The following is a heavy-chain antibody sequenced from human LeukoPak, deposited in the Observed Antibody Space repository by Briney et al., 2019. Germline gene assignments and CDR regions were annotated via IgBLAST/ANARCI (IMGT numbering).Heavy chain of an antibody. V-gene: IGHV3-53*01. J-gene: IGHJ4*02. CDR3: ARDTPGIAASVNGG. CDR1: AFTFRSHW. D-gene: IGHD6-13*01. Sequence: QAGGSLRLSCAASAFTFRSHWMSWVRQTPGKGLEWVSLIYSDGSTHYSDSVKGRFTISRDSSKNTLYLQMNSLRAEDTAIYYCARDTPGIAASVNGGWGQGTLVTVSS. CDR2: IYSDGST.